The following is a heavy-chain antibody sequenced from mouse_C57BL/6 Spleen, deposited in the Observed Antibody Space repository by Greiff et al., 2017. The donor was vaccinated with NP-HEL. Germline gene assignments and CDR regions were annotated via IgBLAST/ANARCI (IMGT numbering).Heavy chain of an antibody. Sequence: VQLQQPGAELVMPGASVKLSCKASGYTFTSYWMHWVKQRPGQGLEWIGEIDPSDSYTNYNQKFKGKSTLTVDKSSSTAYMQLSSLTSEDSAVYYCARVHYGSRYFGYWGKGTTLTVYS. CDR2: IDPSDSYT. CDR1: GYTFTSYW. CDR3: ARVHYGSRYFGY. J-gene: IGHJ2*01. V-gene: IGHV1-69*01. D-gene: IGHD1-1*01.